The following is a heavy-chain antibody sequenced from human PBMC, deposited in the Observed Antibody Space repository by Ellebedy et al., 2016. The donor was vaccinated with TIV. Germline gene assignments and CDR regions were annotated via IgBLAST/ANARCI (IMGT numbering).Heavy chain of an antibody. CDR1: GGSFRGYY. Sequence: SQTLSLTCXVYGGSFRGYYWSWIRQPPGKGLEWIGEINHSGSTNYNPSLKSRVTISVDTSKNQFSLKLSSVTAADTAVYYCARGSDVGWFDPWGQGTLVTVSS. V-gene: IGHV4-34*01. CDR2: INHSGST. CDR3: ARGSDVGWFDP. J-gene: IGHJ5*02. D-gene: IGHD3-10*01.